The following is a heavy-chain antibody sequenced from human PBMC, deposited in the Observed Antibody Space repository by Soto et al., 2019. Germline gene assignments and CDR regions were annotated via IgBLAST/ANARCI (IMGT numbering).Heavy chain of an antibody. Sequence: GASVKVSCKASGYTFTSYYMHLVRQAPGQGLEWMGIINPSDGDTSYAQKFQGRVTMTRDTSTTTVYMEVSSLRSEDTAVYYCALNVFDFWGQGTMVTVSS. CDR3: ALNVFDF. CDR2: INPSDGDT. CDR1: GYTFTSYY. V-gene: IGHV1-46*01. J-gene: IGHJ3*01.